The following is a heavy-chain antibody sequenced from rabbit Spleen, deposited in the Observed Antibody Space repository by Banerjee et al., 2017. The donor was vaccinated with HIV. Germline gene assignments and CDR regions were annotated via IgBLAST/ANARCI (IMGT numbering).Heavy chain of an antibody. D-gene: IGHD8-1*01. CDR3: ARDAGTSFSTYGMDL. Sequence: QEQLVESGGGLVQPEGSLTLTCKASGFDFGSYGMCWVRQAPGKGPEWIACIVNGNGNTYYASWAKGRFTISKTSSTTVTLQMTGLTAEDTATYFCARDAGTSFSTYGMDLWGPGTLVTVS. CDR2: IVNGNGNT. CDR1: GFDFGSYG. V-gene: IGHV1S47*01. J-gene: IGHJ6*01.